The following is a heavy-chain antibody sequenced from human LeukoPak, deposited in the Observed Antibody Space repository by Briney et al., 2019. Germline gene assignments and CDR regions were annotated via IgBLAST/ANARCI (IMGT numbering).Heavy chain of an antibody. CDR2: ISYDGSNK. CDR1: GFTFSSYG. V-gene: IGHV3-30*18. CDR3: AKGTIQLWFGELLCMDV. J-gene: IGHJ6*02. Sequence: GGSLRLSCAASGFTFSSYGMHWVRQAPGKGLEWVAVISYDGSNKYYADSVKGRFTISRDNSKNTLYLQMNSLRAEDTSVYYCAKGTIQLWFGELLCMDVWGQGTTVTVSS. D-gene: IGHD3-10*01.